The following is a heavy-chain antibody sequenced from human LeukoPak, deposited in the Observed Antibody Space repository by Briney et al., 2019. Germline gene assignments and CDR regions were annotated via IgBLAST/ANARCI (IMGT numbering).Heavy chain of an antibody. V-gene: IGHV4-39*01. CDR3: ARQGTSIAGATIDY. Sequence: SDTLSLTCTVSGGSIRGSTYYWGWIRQPPGKGLEWIGNIYYSGITYYNPSLKSRVTIYADTSKNQFSLKLTPVTAADTALYYCARQGTSIAGATIDYWGQGTLVTVSS. D-gene: IGHD1-26*01. CDR1: GGSIRGSTYY. J-gene: IGHJ4*02. CDR2: IYYSGIT.